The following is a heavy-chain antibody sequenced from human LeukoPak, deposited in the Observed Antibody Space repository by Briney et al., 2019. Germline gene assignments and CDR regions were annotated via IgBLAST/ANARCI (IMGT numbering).Heavy chain of an antibody. CDR2: ISDSGGTT. Sequence: GGSLRLSCAASGITLSNYGMSWVRPAPGKGLEWVAGISDSGGTTNYADSVKGRFTVSRDNPKNTLYLQMNSLRAEDTAVYFCAKRGVVIRVILVGFHKQAYYFESWGQGVLVTVSS. CDR3: AKRGVVIRVILVGFHKQAYYFES. V-gene: IGHV3-23*01. J-gene: IGHJ4*02. CDR1: GITLSNYG. D-gene: IGHD3-22*01.